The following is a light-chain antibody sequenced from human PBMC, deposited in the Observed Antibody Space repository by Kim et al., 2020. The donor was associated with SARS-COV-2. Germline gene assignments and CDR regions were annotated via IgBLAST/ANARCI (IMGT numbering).Light chain of an antibody. CDR2: EVS. CDR3: CSYAGSSTFGVV. J-gene: IGLJ2*01. Sequence: SSTISCTGTSSDVGSYNLVSWYQQHPGKAPKLIIYEVSKRPSGVSNRFSGSKSGNTASLTISGLQAEDEADYYCCSYAGSSTFGVVFGGGTQLTVL. CDR1: SSDVGSYNL. V-gene: IGLV2-23*02.